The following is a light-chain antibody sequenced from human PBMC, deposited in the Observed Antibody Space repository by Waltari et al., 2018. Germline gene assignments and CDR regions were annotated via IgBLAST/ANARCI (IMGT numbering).Light chain of an antibody. V-gene: IGKV1-33*01. CDR1: HDISNY. CDR2: DAS. J-gene: IGKJ2*01. Sequence: DIQMTQSPSSLSASVGDRVTITCQASHDISNYLNWYQQKPGKAPKLLIYDASNLETGVPSRFSGSGSGTDFSFTISSLQPEDIATYYCQQFDNLVYTFGQGTKLELK. CDR3: QQFDNLVYT.